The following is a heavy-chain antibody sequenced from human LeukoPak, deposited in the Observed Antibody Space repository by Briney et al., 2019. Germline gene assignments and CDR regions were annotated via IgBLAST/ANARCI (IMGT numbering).Heavy chain of an antibody. CDR1: GFTFSSYA. D-gene: IGHD3-10*01. Sequence: GGSLRLSCAASGFTFSSYAMTWVRQAPGKGLEWVSSITGSGSSTYYADSVKGRFTISRDNSKNTLYVQMNSLRAEDTAEYYCARGHRTLWPNYYYYGMDVWGQGTTVTVSS. CDR3: ARGHRTLWPNYYYYGMDV. CDR2: ITGSGSST. V-gene: IGHV3-23*01. J-gene: IGHJ6*02.